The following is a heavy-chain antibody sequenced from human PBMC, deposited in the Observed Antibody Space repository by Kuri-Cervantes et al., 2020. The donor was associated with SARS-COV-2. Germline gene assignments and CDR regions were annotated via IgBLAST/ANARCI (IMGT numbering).Heavy chain of an antibody. Sequence: GGSLRLSCAASGFTFDNFAMHWVRQAPGKGLEWVSAISGSGDSTYYADSVKGRFTISRDNSKNTLYLQMNSLRAEDTAVYYCAKDTDYTHDYWGQGTLVTVSS. D-gene: IGHD4-11*01. CDR3: AKDTDYTHDY. CDR1: GFTFDNFA. CDR2: ISGSGDST. J-gene: IGHJ4*02. V-gene: IGHV3-23*01.